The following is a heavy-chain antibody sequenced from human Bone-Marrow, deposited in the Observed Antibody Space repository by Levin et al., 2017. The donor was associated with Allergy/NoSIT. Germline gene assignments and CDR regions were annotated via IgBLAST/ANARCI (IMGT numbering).Heavy chain of an antibody. CDR2: IKSKIHGGTA. D-gene: IGHD4-17*01. J-gene: IGHJ4*02. V-gene: IGHV3-15*01. CDR1: GFTFSDAW. CDR3: TKEGYGDYHDY. Sequence: SCVASGFTFSDAWMSWVRQAPGKGLEGVGRIKSKIHGGTADFAAPLNDRFTISRDDSTNTLFLQLNSLKTEDTAVYYCTKEGYGDYHDYWGQGTLVTVSS.